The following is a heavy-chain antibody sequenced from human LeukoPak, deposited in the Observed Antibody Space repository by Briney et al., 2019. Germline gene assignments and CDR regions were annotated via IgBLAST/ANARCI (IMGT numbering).Heavy chain of an antibody. CDR2: ISGSGGST. Sequence: GGSLRLSCAASGFTFRSYAMTWVRQAPGKGLEWVSAISGSGGSTYYADSVKGRFTISRDNSKNTLYLQMNSLRAEDTAVYYCAKPVPAAAPYYYYGMDVWGQGTTVTVSS. D-gene: IGHD2-2*01. J-gene: IGHJ6*02. CDR1: GFTFRSYA. V-gene: IGHV3-23*01. CDR3: AKPVPAAAPYYYYGMDV.